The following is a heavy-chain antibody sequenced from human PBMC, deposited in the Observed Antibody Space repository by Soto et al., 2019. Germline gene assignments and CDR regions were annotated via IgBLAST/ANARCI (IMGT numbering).Heavy chain of an antibody. J-gene: IGHJ4*02. Sequence: PSATLSLPCTVSGSSISSTSHYWGWIRQPPGKGLEFIGTMYYSGSTYYNPSLKGRVTMSVDTSKNQFALRLSAVTATDTGKYYCARLVYDSRLNYLYFDHWGQGTLVTVSS. CDR1: GSSISSTSHY. D-gene: IGHD3-22*01. CDR2: MYYSGST. V-gene: IGHV4-39*06. CDR3: ARLVYDSRLNYLYFDH.